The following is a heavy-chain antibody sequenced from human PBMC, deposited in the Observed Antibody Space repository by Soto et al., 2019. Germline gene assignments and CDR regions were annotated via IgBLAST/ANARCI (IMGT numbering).Heavy chain of an antibody. CDR3: ARDVSDGIPYSYYYYGMDV. D-gene: IGHD1-1*01. Sequence: VGSLRLSCAASGFTFSSYSMNWVRQAPGKGLEWVSSISSSSSYIYYADSVKGRFTISRDNAKNSLYLQMNSLRAEDTAVYYCARDVSDGIPYSYYYYGMDVWGQRTTVTVSS. CDR2: ISSSSSYI. V-gene: IGHV3-21*01. CDR1: GFTFSSYS. J-gene: IGHJ6*02.